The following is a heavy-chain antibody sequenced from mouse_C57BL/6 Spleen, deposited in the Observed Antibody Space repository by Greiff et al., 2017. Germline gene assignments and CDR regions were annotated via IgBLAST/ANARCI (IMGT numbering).Heavy chain of an antibody. Sequence: EQMQEEGAERGRTGTSGKVACKASGYAFTNYLIEWVKQRPGQGLEWIGVINPGSGGTNYNEKFKGKATLTADKSSSTAYMQLSSLTSGDSAVYFCAGVTVGPFDDWGQGPPLTVPS. J-gene: IGHJ2*01. CDR1: GYAFTNYL. D-gene: IGHD2-13*01. CDR2: INPGSGGT. V-gene: IGHV1-54*01. CDR3: AGVTVGPFDD.